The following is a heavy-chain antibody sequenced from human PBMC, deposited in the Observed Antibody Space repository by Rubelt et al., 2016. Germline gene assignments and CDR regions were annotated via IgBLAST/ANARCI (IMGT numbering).Heavy chain of an antibody. CDR3: ATDGWTMVRGVTKYYYYGMDV. D-gene: IGHD3-10*01. J-gene: IGHJ6*02. CDR2: INPISGGT. Sequence: QVQLVQSGSELKKPGASVKVSCKASGYTFTDYYMHWVRQAPGQGLEWMGWINPISGGTNYALKFQGRVTITRDTSASTAYMELSSLRSEDTAVYYCATDGWTMVRGVTKYYYYGMDVWGQGTTVTVSS. V-gene: IGHV1-2*02. CDR1: GYTFTDYY.